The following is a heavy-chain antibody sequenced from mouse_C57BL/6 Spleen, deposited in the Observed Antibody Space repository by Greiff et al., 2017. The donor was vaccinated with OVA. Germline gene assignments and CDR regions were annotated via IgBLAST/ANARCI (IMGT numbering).Heavy chain of an antibody. V-gene: IGHV1-64*01. CDR2: IHPNSGST. D-gene: IGHD2-4*01. Sequence: QVQLKQPGAELVKPGASVKLSCKASGYTFTSYWMHWVKQRPGQGLEWIGMIHPNSGSTNYNEKFKSKATLTVDKSSSTAYMQLSSLTSEDSAVYYCARSRDYDYGWGFAYWGQGTLVTVSA. CDR3: ARSRDYDYGWGFAY. J-gene: IGHJ3*01. CDR1: GYTFTSYW.